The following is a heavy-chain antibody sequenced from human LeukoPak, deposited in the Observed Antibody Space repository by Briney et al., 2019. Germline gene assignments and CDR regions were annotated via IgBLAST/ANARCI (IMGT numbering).Heavy chain of an antibody. CDR3: AREMAYSSSPDFDY. V-gene: IGHV1-2*02. CDR2: INPNSGGT. D-gene: IGHD6-6*01. Sequence: ASVKVSCKASGYTFTGYYMHWGRQAPGQGLEWMGWINPNSGGTNYAQKFQGRVTMTRDTSISTAYMELSRLRSDDTAVYYCAREMAYSSSPDFDYWGQGTLVTVSS. J-gene: IGHJ4*02. CDR1: GYTFTGYY.